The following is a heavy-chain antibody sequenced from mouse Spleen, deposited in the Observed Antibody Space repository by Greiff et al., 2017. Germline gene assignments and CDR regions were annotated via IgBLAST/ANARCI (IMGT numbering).Heavy chain of an antibody. J-gene: IGHJ2*01. D-gene: IGHD4-1*01. Sequence: VQLQQPGAELVMPGASVKLSCKASGYTFTSYWMHWVKQRPGQGLEWIGEIDPSDSYTNYNQKFKGKATLTVDKSSSTAYMQLRSLTSEDSAVYYCARELGRGYYFDYWGQGTTLTVSS. CDR2: IDPSDSYT. V-gene: IGHV1-69*01. CDR1: GYTFTSYW. CDR3: ARELGRGYYFDY.